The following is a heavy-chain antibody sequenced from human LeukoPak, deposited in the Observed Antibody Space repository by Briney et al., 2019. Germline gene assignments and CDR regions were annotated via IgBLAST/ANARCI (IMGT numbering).Heavy chain of an antibody. CDR1: GFTFSSYS. CDR3: ASTSWGVPAAKGAFDI. Sequence: SGGSLRLSCAASGFTFSSYSRNWVRQAPGKGLEWVSSISSSSSYIYYADSVKGRFTISRDNAKNSLYLQMNSLRAEDTAVYYCASTSWGVPAAKGAFDIWGQGTMVTVSS. V-gene: IGHV3-21*01. D-gene: IGHD2-2*01. J-gene: IGHJ3*02. CDR2: ISSSSSYI.